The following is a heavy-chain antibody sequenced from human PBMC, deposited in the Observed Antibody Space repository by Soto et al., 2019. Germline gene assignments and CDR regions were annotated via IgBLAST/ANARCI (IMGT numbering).Heavy chain of an antibody. V-gene: IGHV3-64D*08. D-gene: IGHD2-2*01. CDR3: VKVRSAPYAYGMDV. Sequence: GGSPRLSCSASGFTFGSYAMHWVRQAPGKGLEYVSAISSNGGSTYYADSVKGRFTISRDNSKNTLYLQMSSLRAEDTAVYYCVKVRSAPYAYGMDVWGQGTTVTVSS. CDR1: GFTFGSYA. CDR2: ISSNGGST. J-gene: IGHJ6*02.